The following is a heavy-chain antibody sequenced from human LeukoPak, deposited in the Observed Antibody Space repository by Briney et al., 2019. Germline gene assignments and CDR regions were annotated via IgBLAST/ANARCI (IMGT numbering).Heavy chain of an antibody. CDR3: AKAYCGGDCYSLVGAFDI. CDR1: GFTFSSYG. V-gene: IGHV3-33*06. Sequence: GRSLRLSCAASGFTFSSYGMHWVRQAPGKGLEWVAVIWNDGSNKYYADSVKGRFTISRDNYKNTLYLQMNSLRAEDTAVDYCAKAYCGGDCYSLVGAFDIWGQGTMVTVSS. CDR2: IWNDGSNK. J-gene: IGHJ3*02. D-gene: IGHD2-21*02.